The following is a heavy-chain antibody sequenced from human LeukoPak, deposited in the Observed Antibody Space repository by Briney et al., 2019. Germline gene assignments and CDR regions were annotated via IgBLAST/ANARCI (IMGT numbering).Heavy chain of an antibody. V-gene: IGHV4-34*01. CDR1: GASFSGYY. CDR2: INHSGST. Sequence: SETLSLTCAVYGASFSGYYWSWIRQPPGKGLEWIGEINHSGSTNYNPSLKSRVTISVDTSKNQFSLKLSSVTAADTAVYYCARGGNSTSCKDLDYWGQGTLVTVSS. CDR3: ARGGNSTSCKDLDY. D-gene: IGHD2-2*01. J-gene: IGHJ4*02.